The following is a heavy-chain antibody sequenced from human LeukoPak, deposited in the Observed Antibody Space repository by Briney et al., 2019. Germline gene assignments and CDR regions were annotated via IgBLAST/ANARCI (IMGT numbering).Heavy chain of an antibody. CDR1: GDSVSSNSAA. Sequence: SQTLSLTCDISGDSVSSNSAAWNWIRQSPSRGLEWLGRTYYRSKWYNDYAASVKSRISINPGTSKNQFSLHLNSVTPEDTAVYYCARDQGGSYYFDCWGQGTLVTVSS. D-gene: IGHD1-26*01. CDR2: TYYRSKWYN. CDR3: ARDQGGSYYFDC. V-gene: IGHV6-1*01. J-gene: IGHJ4*02.